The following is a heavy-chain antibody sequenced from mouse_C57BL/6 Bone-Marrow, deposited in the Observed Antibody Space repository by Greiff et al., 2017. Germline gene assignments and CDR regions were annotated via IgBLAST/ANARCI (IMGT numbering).Heavy chain of an antibody. CDR1: GYTFTDYY. V-gene: IGHV1-19*01. J-gene: IGHJ4*01. CDR2: INPYNGGT. D-gene: IGHD1-1*01. CDR3: ARDGSSPYYYAMDY. Sequence: VQLQQSGPVLVKPGASVKMSCKASGYTFTDYYMNWAKQSHGKSLEWIGVINPYNGGTSSNQKFKGKATLTVDKSSSTAYMELNSLTSEDSAVYYCARDGSSPYYYAMDYWGQGTSVTVSS.